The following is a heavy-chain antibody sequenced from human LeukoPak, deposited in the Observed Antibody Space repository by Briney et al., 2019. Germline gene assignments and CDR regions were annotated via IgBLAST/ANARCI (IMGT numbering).Heavy chain of an antibody. CDR3: ARDREYCDRSTCYRGWFDP. J-gene: IGHJ5*02. Sequence: PSETLSLTCTVSGGSISSYYWSWIRQPPGKGLEWIGYIYYSGSTNYNPSLKSRVTISVDTSKNQFSLKLSSVTAADTAVYYCARDREYCDRSTCYRGWFDPWGQGTLVTVSS. CDR1: GGSISSYY. CDR2: IYYSGST. D-gene: IGHD2/OR15-2a*01. V-gene: IGHV4-59*01.